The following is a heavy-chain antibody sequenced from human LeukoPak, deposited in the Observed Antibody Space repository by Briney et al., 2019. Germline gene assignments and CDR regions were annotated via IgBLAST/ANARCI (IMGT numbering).Heavy chain of an antibody. CDR1: GFTFSSYW. J-gene: IGHJ4*02. D-gene: IGHD4-17*01. CDR3: ASSPTVHYFDY. CDR2: IKQDGSEK. Sequence: GGSLRLSCAASGFTFSSYWMSWVRQAPGKGLEWVANIKQDGSEKYYVDSVKGRFTISRDNAKNTLYLQMNSLRAEDTAVYYCASSPTVHYFDYWGQGTLVTVSS. V-gene: IGHV3-7*03.